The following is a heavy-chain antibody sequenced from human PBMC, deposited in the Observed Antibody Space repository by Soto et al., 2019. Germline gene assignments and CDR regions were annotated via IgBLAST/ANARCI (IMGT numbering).Heavy chain of an antibody. CDR2: ISGSGGST. J-gene: IGHJ4*02. V-gene: IGHV3-23*01. Sequence: EVQLLESGGGLVQPGGSLRLSCAASGFTFSSYGMSWVRQAPGKGLEWVSGISGSGGSTYYADSVKGRFTISRDNSKNTLYLQMNSLRAEDTAVYYCAKGLPNYYDSSGYYGLFDYWGQGTLVTVSS. D-gene: IGHD3-22*01. CDR1: GFTFSSYG. CDR3: AKGLPNYYDSSGYYGLFDY.